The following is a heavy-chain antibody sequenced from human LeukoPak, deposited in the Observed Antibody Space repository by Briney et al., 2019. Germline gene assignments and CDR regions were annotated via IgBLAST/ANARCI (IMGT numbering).Heavy chain of an antibody. CDR2: IYYSGST. V-gene: IGHV4-59*01. CDR3: ARDNTMVRGVSSAFDI. D-gene: IGHD3-10*01. CDR1: GGSISSYY. Sequence: SETLSLTCTVSGGSISSYYWSWIRQPPGKGLEWIGYIYYSGSTNYNPSLKSRVTISVDTSKNQFSLKLSSVTAADTAVYYCARDNTMVRGVSSAFDIWGQGTMVTVS. J-gene: IGHJ3*02.